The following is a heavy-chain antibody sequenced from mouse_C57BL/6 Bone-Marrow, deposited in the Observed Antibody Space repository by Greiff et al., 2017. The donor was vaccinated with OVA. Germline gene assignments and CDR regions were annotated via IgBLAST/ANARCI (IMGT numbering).Heavy chain of an antibody. Sequence: QVQLKQPGAELVKPGASVKMSCKASGYTFTSYWITWVKQRPGQGLEWIGDIYPGSGSTNYNEKFKSKATLTVDTSSSTAYMQLSSLTSEDSAVYYCARWIHYDWYFDVWGTGTTVTVSS. CDR2: IYPGSGST. J-gene: IGHJ1*03. CDR3: ARWIHYDWYFDV. CDR1: GYTFTSYW. D-gene: IGHD1-1*02. V-gene: IGHV1-55*01.